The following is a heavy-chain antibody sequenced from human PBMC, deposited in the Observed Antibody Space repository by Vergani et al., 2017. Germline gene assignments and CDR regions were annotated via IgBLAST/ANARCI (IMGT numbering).Heavy chain of an antibody. D-gene: IGHD2/OR15-2a*01. CDR1: GFTFSSYS. V-gene: IGHV3-48*01. J-gene: IGHJ6*02. CDR2: ISTTSDTI. Sequence: DVQLVESGGDLVQPGGSLRLSCAASGFTFSSYSMNWVRQAPGKGLEWISYISTTSDTIYYADSVRGRFTISRDNAKNSLYLEMNSLRVEDTAVYFCANSVIAGNVGVAYFGMDVWGRGTTVTVSS. CDR3: ANSVIAGNVGVAYFGMDV.